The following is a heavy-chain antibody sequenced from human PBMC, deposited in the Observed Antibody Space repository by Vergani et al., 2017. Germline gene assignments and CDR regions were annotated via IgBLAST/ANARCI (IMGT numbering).Heavy chain of an antibody. CDR3: AREGYCSSTSCPFDY. Sequence: QVQLQESDPGLVKPSETLSLTCTVSGGSISSYYWSWIRQPPGKGLEWIGYIYYSGSTNYNPSLKSRVTISVDTSKNQFSLKLSSVTAADTAVYYCAREGYCSSTSCPFDYWGQGTLVTVSS. D-gene: IGHD2-2*01. J-gene: IGHJ4*02. V-gene: IGHV4-59*01. CDR2: IYYSGST. CDR1: GGSISSYY.